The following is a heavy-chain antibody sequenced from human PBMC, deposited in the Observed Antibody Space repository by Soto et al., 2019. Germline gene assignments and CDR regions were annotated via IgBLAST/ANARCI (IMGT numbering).Heavy chain of an antibody. CDR2: ISAYNGNT. D-gene: IGHD5-12*01. CDR1: GYTFTSYG. CDR3: AREGEMATIIGYWFDP. Sequence: ASVKVSCKASGYTFTSYGISWVRQAPGQGLEWMGWISAYNGNTNYAQKLQGRVTMTTDTSTSTAYMELRSLRSDDTAVYYCAREGEMATIIGYWFDPWGQGTLVTSPQ. V-gene: IGHV1-18*01. J-gene: IGHJ5*02.